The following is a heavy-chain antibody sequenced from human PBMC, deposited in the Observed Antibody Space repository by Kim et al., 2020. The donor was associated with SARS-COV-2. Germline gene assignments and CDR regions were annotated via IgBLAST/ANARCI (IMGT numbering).Heavy chain of an antibody. CDR1: GFTFSNYE. J-gene: IGHJ4*02. D-gene: IGHD2-8*02. CDR2: ISTSGSTI. V-gene: IGHV3-48*03. CDR3: TRDSGTVTSSTQHHFDY. Sequence: GGSLRLSCAASGFTFSNYEMNWVRQAPGKGLEWISYISTSGSTIFYADSVKGRFTISRDNAKNSLYLLANSLTVEDTAVYFCTRDSGTVTSSTQHHFDYWGQGTLVTVTS.